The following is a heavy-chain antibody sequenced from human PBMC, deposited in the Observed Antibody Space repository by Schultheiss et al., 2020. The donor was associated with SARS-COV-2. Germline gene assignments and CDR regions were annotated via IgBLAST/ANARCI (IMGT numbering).Heavy chain of an antibody. CDR1: GFTFSSYE. CDR2: IYSGGST. D-gene: IGHD2-21*01. J-gene: IGHJ4*02. Sequence: GGSLRLSCAASGFTFSSYEMNWVRQAPGKGLEWVSVIYSGGSTYYADSVKGRFTISRDNSKNTLYLQMNSLRAEDTAVYYCAKVGSILWWCSYDYWGQGTLVTVSS. V-gene: IGHV3-66*01. CDR3: AKVGSILWWCSYDY.